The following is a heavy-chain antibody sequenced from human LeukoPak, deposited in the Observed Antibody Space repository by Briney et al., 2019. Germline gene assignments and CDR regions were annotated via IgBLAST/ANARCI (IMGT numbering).Heavy chain of an antibody. V-gene: IGHV3-15*01. CDR1: GFTFSNAW. Sequence: GGSLRLSCAASGFTFSNAWMSWVRQAPGKGLEWVGRIKSKTDGGTTDYAAPVKGRFTISRDDSKNTLYLQMNSLKIEDTAVYYCTTGTSLYYDFWSGYPVGMDVWGQGTTVTVSS. CDR3: TTGTSLYYDFWSGYPVGMDV. CDR2: IKSKTDGGTT. D-gene: IGHD3-3*01. J-gene: IGHJ6*02.